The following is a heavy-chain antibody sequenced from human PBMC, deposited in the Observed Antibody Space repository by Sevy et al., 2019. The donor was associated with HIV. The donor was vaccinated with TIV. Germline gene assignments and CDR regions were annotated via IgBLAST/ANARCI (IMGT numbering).Heavy chain of an antibody. Sequence: GGSLRLSCAASGFTFSSYAMSWVRQAPGKGLEWVSAISGSGGSTYYADSVKGRFTISRDNSKNTLYLQMNSLRAGDTAVYYCAKAPNGYYGSGREGYYFDYWGQGTLVTVSS. CDR2: ISGSGGST. CDR1: GFTFSSYA. J-gene: IGHJ4*02. V-gene: IGHV3-23*01. D-gene: IGHD3-10*01. CDR3: AKAPNGYYGSGREGYYFDY.